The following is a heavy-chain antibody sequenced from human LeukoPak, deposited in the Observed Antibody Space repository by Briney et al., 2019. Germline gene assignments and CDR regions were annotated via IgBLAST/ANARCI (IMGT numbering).Heavy chain of an antibody. CDR3: ARVTGYVIEDYFDY. CDR1: GGSISSSSYY. V-gene: IGHV4-39*07. Sequence: KPSETLSLTCTVSGGSISSSSYYWGWIRQPPGKGLEWIGVIYYSGSTYYNPSLKSRVTISVDTSKNQFSLKLSSVTAADTAMYYCARVTGYVIEDYFDYWGQGTLVTVSS. J-gene: IGHJ4*02. D-gene: IGHD3-22*01. CDR2: IYYSGST.